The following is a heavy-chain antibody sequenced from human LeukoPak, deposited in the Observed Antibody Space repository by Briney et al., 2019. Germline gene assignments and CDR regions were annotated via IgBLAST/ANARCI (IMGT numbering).Heavy chain of an antibody. Sequence: GGSLRPSCAASGFTFSSYWMSWVRQAPGKGLEWVANIKQDGSEKYYVGSVKGRFTISRDNAKNSLYLQMNSLRAEDTAVYYCARDEARGYSYGDLVYWGQGTLVTVSS. J-gene: IGHJ4*02. CDR1: GFTFSSYW. CDR3: ARDEARGYSYGDLVY. V-gene: IGHV3-7*01. D-gene: IGHD5-18*01. CDR2: IKQDGSEK.